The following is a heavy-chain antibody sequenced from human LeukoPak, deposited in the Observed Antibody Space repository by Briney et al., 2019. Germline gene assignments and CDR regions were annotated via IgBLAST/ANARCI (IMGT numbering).Heavy chain of an antibody. J-gene: IGHJ4*02. CDR2: FSHDGINK. V-gene: IGHV3-30*18. CDR1: GFTFSRYA. CDR3: AKDSFRGFDY. Sequence: PGRSLRLSCAASGFTFSRYAMHWVRQAPGKGLEWVAVFSHDGINKFYADSVKGRFTISRDNSKNTLSLQMNSLRAEDTAVYYCAKDSFRGFDYWGQGTLVTVSS.